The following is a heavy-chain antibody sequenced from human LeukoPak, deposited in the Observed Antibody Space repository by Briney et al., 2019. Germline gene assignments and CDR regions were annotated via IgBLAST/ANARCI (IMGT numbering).Heavy chain of an antibody. CDR1: GFSFSDYD. J-gene: IGHJ4*02. D-gene: IGHD3-10*01. Sequence: GGSLRLSCAASGFSFSDYDMNWVRQAPGKGLEWLSHIEISGSTIYYADSVEGRFTISRDNAKNSLHLQMNSLRAEDTAVYYCARGSSLRIWFGEEYYFDDWGQGTLVTVYS. CDR2: IEISGSTI. CDR3: ARGSSLRIWFGEEYYFDD. V-gene: IGHV3-48*03.